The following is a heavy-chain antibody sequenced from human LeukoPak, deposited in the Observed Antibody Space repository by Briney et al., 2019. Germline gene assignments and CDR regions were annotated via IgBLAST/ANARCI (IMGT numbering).Heavy chain of an antibody. J-gene: IGHJ4*02. V-gene: IGHV3-48*04. CDR1: GFTFNNYA. CDR3: ARAKGYTSSYSFDY. CDR2: IGISSDPL. D-gene: IGHD3-10*01. Sequence: PGGSLRLSCAASGFTFNNYAMNWVRQTPGGRLEWVSFIGISSDPLLYADSVKDRFTISRDNAKASVYLQMNRLRAEDTAVYYCARAKGYTSSYSFDYWGQGILVTVSS.